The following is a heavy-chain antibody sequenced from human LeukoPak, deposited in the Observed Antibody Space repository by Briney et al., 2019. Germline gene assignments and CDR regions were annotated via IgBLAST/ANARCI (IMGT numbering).Heavy chain of an antibody. CDR2: ISYDGNNK. CDR3: ARDIAVAGFDY. D-gene: IGHD6-19*01. Sequence: GRSLRLSCAASGFTFSSYAMHWVRQAPGKGLEWVAVISYDGNNKYYADSVKGRFTISRDNSKNTLYLQMNSLRAEDTAMYYCARDIAVAGFDYWGQGTLVTVSS. V-gene: IGHV3-30-3*01. J-gene: IGHJ4*02. CDR1: GFTFSSYA.